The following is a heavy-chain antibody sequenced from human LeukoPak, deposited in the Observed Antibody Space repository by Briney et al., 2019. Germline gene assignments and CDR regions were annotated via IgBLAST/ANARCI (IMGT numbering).Heavy chain of an antibody. CDR2: INLSTGGT. CDR3: ASWAGGDEPVASFDY. V-gene: IGHV1-2*02. Sequence: ASVKVSCKASGYTFTGYYMHWMRQSPGQGLEWMGWINLSTGGTNYAQKFQGRVTMTRDTSISTAYMELRRLRYDDTAVYHCASWAGGDEPVASFDYWGQGTLITVSS. J-gene: IGHJ4*02. CDR1: GYTFTGYY. D-gene: IGHD3-10*01.